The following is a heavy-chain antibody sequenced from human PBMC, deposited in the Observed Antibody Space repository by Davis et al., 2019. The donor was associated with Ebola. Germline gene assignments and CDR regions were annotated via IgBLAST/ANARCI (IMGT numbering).Heavy chain of an antibody. V-gene: IGHV4-59*01. CDR2: IYYSGST. CDR3: AREGPEGDFDY. J-gene: IGHJ4*02. CDR1: GGSISTYH. Sequence: SETLSLTCTVSGGSISTYHWSWIRQPPGKGLEWIGYIYYSGSTNFNPSLKSRVTISVATSKNQFSLKLSSVTAADTAVYYCAREGPEGDFDYWGQGTLVTVSS.